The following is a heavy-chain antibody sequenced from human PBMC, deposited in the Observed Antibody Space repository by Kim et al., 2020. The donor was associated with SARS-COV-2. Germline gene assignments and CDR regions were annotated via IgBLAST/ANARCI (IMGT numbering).Heavy chain of an antibody. J-gene: IGHJ4*02. Sequence: SETLSLTCAVYGGSFSGYYWSWIRQPPGKGLEWIGEINHSGSTNYNPSLKSRVTISVDTSKNQFSLKLSSVTAADTAVYYCARRLSVDTAMVFDYWGQGTLVTVSS. CDR1: GGSFSGYY. D-gene: IGHD5-18*01. CDR3: ARRLSVDTAMVFDY. V-gene: IGHV4-34*01. CDR2: INHSGST.